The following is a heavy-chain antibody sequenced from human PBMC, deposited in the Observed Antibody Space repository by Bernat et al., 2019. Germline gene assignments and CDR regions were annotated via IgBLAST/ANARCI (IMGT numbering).Heavy chain of an antibody. Sequence: QITLKESGPTLVKPTQTLTLTCTFSGFSLSTSRVGVGWIRQPPGKALEWLAIVYWDDDNRYSPSLKNRLTVTKDTSKNQVVLTMTNMDPVDTATYSCANKLSTAGQFDYWGQGTLVTVSS. D-gene: IGHD6-13*01. V-gene: IGHV2-5*02. J-gene: IGHJ4*02. CDR3: ANKLSTAGQFDY. CDR1: GFSLSTSRVG. CDR2: VYWDDDN.